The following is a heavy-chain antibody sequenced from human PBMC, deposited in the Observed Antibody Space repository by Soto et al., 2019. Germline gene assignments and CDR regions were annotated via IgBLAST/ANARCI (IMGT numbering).Heavy chain of an antibody. J-gene: IGHJ6*02. CDR1: GFTFSDYY. Sequence: QVQLVESGGGLVKPGGSLRLSCAASGFTFSDYYMIWIRQAPGKGLKWVSYISSSSCYTNYADSVKGRFTISRDNAKNSLYLQMNSLRADDTAVYYCARVRALAADGMDVWGQGTTVTVSS. V-gene: IGHV3-11*05. D-gene: IGHD6-19*01. CDR2: ISSSSCYT. CDR3: ARVRALAADGMDV.